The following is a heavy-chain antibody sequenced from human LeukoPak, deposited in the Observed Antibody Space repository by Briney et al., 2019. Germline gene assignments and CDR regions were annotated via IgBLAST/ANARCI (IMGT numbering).Heavy chain of an antibody. CDR2: IYHRGST. CDR3: ARGAEYYAIWRGYAGYSDY. CDR1: GYSISNGYY. D-gene: IGHD3-3*01. J-gene: IGHJ4*02. Sequence: SETLSLTCTVSGYSISNGYYWGWIRQPPGKGLEWVGSIYHRGSTYYNPSLRSRVTISLDRSKRRFSLKLTSVTAADTAVYFCARGAEYYAIWRGYAGYSDYWGQGISVTVSS. V-gene: IGHV4-38-2*02.